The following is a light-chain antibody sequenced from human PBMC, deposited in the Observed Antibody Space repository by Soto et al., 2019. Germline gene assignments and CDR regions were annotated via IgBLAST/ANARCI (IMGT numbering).Light chain of an antibody. CDR3: CSYAGTRSWL. J-gene: IGLJ3*02. Sequence: QSVLTQPASVSGSPGQSITISCLGTTRDVGSYTLVSWYQQHPGKAPKIIIYEGNKRPSGVSNRFSGSKSGNTASLTISGLQAEDEAEYYCCSYAGTRSWLFGGGTKLTVL. CDR2: EGN. V-gene: IGLV2-23*01. CDR1: TRDVGSYTL.